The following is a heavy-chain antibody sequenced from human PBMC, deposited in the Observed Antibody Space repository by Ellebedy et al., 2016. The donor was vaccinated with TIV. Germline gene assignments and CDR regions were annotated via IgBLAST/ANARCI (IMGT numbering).Heavy chain of an antibody. CDR2: INAGSKVK. CDR3: ARVGVRFLERAAFDI. D-gene: IGHD3-3*01. CDR1: GFTFSGYA. V-gene: IGHV3-48*04. J-gene: IGHJ3*02. Sequence: GGSLRLXCAASGFTFSGYAMDWVRQAPGKGLEWVSYINAGSKVKYYADSVKGRFTISRDDGKNSLYLQMNSLRADDTAVYYCARVGVRFLERAAFDIWGQGTMVTVSS.